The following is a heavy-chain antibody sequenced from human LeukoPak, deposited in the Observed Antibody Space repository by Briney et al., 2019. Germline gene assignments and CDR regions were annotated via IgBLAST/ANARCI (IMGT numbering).Heavy chain of an antibody. CDR1: GYTFTGYY. CDR3: ARALSGDLVDY. V-gene: IGHV1-2*02. Sequence: ASVKVSCKASGYTFTGYYMHWVRQAPGQGLEWMGWINPNSGGTNYAQKFQGRVTMTRDTSISTAYMDLNRLTSDDTAIYYCARALSGDLVDYWGQGSLVTVSS. D-gene: IGHD1-26*01. CDR2: INPNSGGT. J-gene: IGHJ4*02.